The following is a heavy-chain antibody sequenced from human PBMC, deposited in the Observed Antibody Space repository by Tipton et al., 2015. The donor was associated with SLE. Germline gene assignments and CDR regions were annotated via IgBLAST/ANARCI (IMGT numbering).Heavy chain of an antibody. Sequence: LRLSCAVYGGSFSGYYWSWIRQPPGKGLEWIGEIDHSGSTNYNPSLKSRVTISVDTSKNQFSLKLSSVTAADTAVYYCARAPPLLGFQHWGQGTLITVSS. J-gene: IGHJ1*01. CDR1: GGSFSGYY. CDR3: ARAPPLLGFQH. V-gene: IGHV4-34*01. CDR2: IDHSGST. D-gene: IGHD3-16*01.